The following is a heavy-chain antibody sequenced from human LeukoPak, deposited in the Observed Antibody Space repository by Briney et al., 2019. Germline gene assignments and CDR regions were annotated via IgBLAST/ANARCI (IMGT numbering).Heavy chain of an antibody. D-gene: IGHD3-16*02. CDR3: ARDLSRSPAWFDP. J-gene: IGHJ5*02. Sequence: ASVKVSCKASGYTFTGYYMHWVRQAPGQGLEWMGRINPNSGGTNYVQKFQGRVTMTRDTSISTAYMELSRLRSDDTAVYYCARDLSRSPAWFDPWGQGTLVTVSS. CDR1: GYTFTGYY. V-gene: IGHV1-2*06. CDR2: INPNSGGT.